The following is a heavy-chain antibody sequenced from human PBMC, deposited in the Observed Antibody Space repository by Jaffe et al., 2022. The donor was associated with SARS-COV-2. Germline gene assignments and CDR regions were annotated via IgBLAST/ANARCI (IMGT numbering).Heavy chain of an antibody. CDR1: GFIFNNYW. CDR2: INEDGSET. Sequence: EVLLVESGGGLVQPGGSLRLSCAASGFIFNNYWMTWVRQAPGKGLEWVANINEDGSETFYADSLKGRFTISRDNRDNSLYLQMNSLGADDTAVYYCTRERLYSHILIGPRFDYWGQGALVTVYS. D-gene: IGHD3-9*01. V-gene: IGHV3-7*01. CDR3: TRERLYSHILIGPRFDY. J-gene: IGHJ4*02.